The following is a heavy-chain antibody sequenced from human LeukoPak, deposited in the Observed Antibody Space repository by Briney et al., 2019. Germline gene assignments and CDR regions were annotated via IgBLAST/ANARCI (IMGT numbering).Heavy chain of an antibody. J-gene: IGHJ1*01. CDR3: AREGQLGLDN. CDR2: TTLHSGDT. Sequence: GASVKVSCKASGHTFTVHYIHWVRQGPGQGLEWLGWTTLHSGDTHYAQKYQGRLTMTSDTSISTGYMELSRLQFDDTAVYYCAREGQLGLDNWGQGTLVTVSS. CDR1: GHTFTVHY. D-gene: IGHD1-1*01. V-gene: IGHV1-2*02.